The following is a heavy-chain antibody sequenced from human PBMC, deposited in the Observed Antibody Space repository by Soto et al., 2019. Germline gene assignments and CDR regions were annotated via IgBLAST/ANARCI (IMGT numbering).Heavy chain of an antibody. J-gene: IGHJ4*02. D-gene: IGHD4-17*01. CDR1: GFSFSRYW. V-gene: IGHV3-7*01. CDR2: IKQDGSEK. Sequence: VQLVESGGGLVQPGGSLRLSCAASGFSFSRYWMSWVRQAPGKGLEWVANIKQDGSEKYYVDSVKGRFTISRDNAKNSLYLQMSSLRAEDTAVYYCARDGDYLFDYWGQGTLVTVSS. CDR3: ARDGDYLFDY.